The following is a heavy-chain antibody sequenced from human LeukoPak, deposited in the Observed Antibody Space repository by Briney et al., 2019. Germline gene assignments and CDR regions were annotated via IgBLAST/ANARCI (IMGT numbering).Heavy chain of an antibody. CDR1: GYTFSSYG. D-gene: IGHD3-10*01. J-gene: IGHJ4*02. Sequence: GASVKVSCKASGYTFSSYGITWVRQAPGQGLEWMGRITTYNGNTDYAQRLQGRVTMTTDTSASTAYMELRSLRSDDTAVYYRARSMVRGALEYWGQGTLVTVSS. CDR2: ITTYNGNT. CDR3: ARSMVRGALEY. V-gene: IGHV1-18*01.